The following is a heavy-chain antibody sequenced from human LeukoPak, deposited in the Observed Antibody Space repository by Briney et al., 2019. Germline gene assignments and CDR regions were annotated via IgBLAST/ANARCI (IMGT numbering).Heavy chain of an antibody. CDR1: GCTFTSYG. V-gene: IGHV1-18*01. Sequence: ASVKVSCKASGCTFTSYGISWVRQAPGQGLEWMGWISAYNGNTNYAQKLQGRVTMTTDTSTSTAYMELRSLRSDDTAVYYCARDGGVYGSGDAFDIWGQGTMVTVSS. CDR3: ARDGGVYGSGDAFDI. D-gene: IGHD3-10*01. J-gene: IGHJ3*02. CDR2: ISAYNGNT.